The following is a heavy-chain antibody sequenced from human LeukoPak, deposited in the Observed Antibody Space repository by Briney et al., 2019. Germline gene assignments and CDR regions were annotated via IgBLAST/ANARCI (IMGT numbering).Heavy chain of an antibody. V-gene: IGHV4-30-4*01. J-gene: IGHJ4*02. Sequence: SETLSLTCTVSGGSISSGDYYWSWIRQPPGKGLEWIGYIYYSGSTYYNPSLKSRVTISVDTSKNQFSLKLSSVTAADTAVYYCASGGPQAAAGFDYWGQGTLVTVSS. D-gene: IGHD6-13*01. CDR1: GGSISSGDYY. CDR3: ASGGPQAAAGFDY. CDR2: IYYSGST.